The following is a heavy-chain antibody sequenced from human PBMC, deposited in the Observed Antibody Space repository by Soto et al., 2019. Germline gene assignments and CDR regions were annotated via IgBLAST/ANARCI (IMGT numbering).Heavy chain of an antibody. V-gene: IGHV3-7*03. D-gene: IGHD6-19*01. J-gene: IGHJ3*02. Sequence: GGSLRLSCAASGFTFSSYWMSWVRQAPGKGLEWVANIKQDGSEKYYVDSVKGRFTISRDNAKNSLYLQMNSLRAEDTAVDYCARDSSGWYVAFDIWGQGTMVTVSS. CDR2: IKQDGSEK. CDR1: GFTFSSYW. CDR3: ARDSSGWYVAFDI.